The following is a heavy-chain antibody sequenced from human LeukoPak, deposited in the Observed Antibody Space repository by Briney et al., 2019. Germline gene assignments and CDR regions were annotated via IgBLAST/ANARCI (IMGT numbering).Heavy chain of an antibody. V-gene: IGHV1-46*01. D-gene: IGHD3-10*01. CDR1: GYTFTSYY. J-gene: IGHJ4*02. CDR2: INPSGGST. Sequence: GASVKVSCKASGYTFTSYYMHWVRQAPGQGLEWMGIINPSGGSTSYAQKFQGRVTMTRDTSTSTVYMELSSLRSEDTAVYYCARDGELLWFGDPYYFDYWGQGTLVTVSS. CDR3: ARDGELLWFGDPYYFDY.